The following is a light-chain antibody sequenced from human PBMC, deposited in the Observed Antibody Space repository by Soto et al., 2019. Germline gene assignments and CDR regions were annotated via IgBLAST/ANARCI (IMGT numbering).Light chain of an antibody. CDR3: QQHNTYPWT. CDR2: DAS. V-gene: IGKV1-5*01. Sequence: DNQMTQSPSTLSASVGDRVTITCRASQEINRWLAWYQQQPGKAHKLLIYDASSLKSGVPSRFSGSGSGTEFTLTIDGLQPDDFATYYCQQHNTYPWTFGQGTQVEI. CDR1: QEINRW. J-gene: IGKJ1*01.